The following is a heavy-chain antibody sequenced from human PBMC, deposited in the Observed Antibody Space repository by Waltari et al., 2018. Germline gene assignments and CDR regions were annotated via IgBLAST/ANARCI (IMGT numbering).Heavy chain of an antibody. Sequence: QVQLVQSGPEVKKPGSSVKVSCKASGGTFSSYAISWVRQAPGQGLEWMGGIIPIFGTANYAQKFQGRVTITTDESTSTAYMELSSLRSEDTAVYYCASTKTPFPIAAAGYFDYWGQGTLVTVSS. CDR1: GGTFSSYA. D-gene: IGHD6-13*01. CDR3: ASTKTPFPIAAAGYFDY. V-gene: IGHV1-69*05. J-gene: IGHJ4*02. CDR2: IIPIFGTA.